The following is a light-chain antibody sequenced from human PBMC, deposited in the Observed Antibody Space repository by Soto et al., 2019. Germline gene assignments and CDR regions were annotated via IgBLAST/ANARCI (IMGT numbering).Light chain of an antibody. CDR3: LQYSTWPPLYT. J-gene: IGKJ2*01. CDR1: QSVSSY. Sequence: EIVMTQSPATLSVSLGERVTLSCRASQSVSSYLALYQQKPGQAPRLLISDASTRATDIPDTFSGSGSGTDFTPTITSLQSTDLAVYYCLQYSTWPPLYTCGQGTKLEIK. CDR2: DAS. V-gene: IGKV3-15*01.